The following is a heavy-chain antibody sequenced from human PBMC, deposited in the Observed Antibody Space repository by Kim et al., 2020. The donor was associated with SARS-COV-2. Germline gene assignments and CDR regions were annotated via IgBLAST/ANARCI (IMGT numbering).Heavy chain of an antibody. CDR1: GFTFDDYA. CDR3: AKGGGYSYGYGVYFDY. Sequence: GGSLRLSCAASGFTFDDYAMHWVRQAPGKGLEWVSGVSWNSASIGYADSVKGRFTISRDNAKNSLYLQMNSLRAEDTALYYCAKGGGYSYGYGVYFDYWGHGTLVTVSS. D-gene: IGHD5-18*01. CDR2: VSWNSASI. V-gene: IGHV3-9*01. J-gene: IGHJ4*01.